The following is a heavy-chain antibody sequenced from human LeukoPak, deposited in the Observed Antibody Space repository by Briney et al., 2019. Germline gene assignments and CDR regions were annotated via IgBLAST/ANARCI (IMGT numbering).Heavy chain of an antibody. CDR2: INTNTGNP. J-gene: IGHJ6*02. Sequence: ASVKVSCKASGYTFTSYAMNWVRQAPGQGLEWMGWINTNTGNPTYAQGFTGRFVFSLDTSVSTAYLQISSLKSEDTAVYYCARDQGITMVRGVIPYYYGMDVWGQGTTVTVSS. CDR1: GYTFTSYA. V-gene: IGHV7-4-1*02. D-gene: IGHD3-10*01. CDR3: ARDQGITMVRGVIPYYYGMDV.